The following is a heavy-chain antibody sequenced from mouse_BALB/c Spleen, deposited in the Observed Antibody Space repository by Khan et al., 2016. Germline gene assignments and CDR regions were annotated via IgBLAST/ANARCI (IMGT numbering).Heavy chain of an antibody. Sequence: EVKLLESGGGLVQPGGSLKLPCAASGFDFSRYWMSWVRQAPGKGLEWIGEINPDSSTINYTPSLKDKFIISRDNAKNTLYLQMSKVRSEDTALSCCARAWYYRYLAYWGHDTLVSGTA. CDR1: GFDFSRYW. J-gene: IGHJ3*01. D-gene: IGHD1-1*01. V-gene: IGHV4-1*02. CDR2: INPDSSTI. CDR3: ARAWYYRYLAY.